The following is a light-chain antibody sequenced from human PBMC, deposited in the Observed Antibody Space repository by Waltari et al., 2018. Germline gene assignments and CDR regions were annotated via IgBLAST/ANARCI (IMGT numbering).Light chain of an antibody. Sequence: QSALTQPPSASGSPGQSVTISCPGTSGDVGSYNYVPWYQQEPGKGPKLIIYDVSKRPSGVPDRFSGSKSGNTASLTVSGLQAEDEADYYCCSYAGSSNSVFGGGTKLTVL. J-gene: IGLJ3*02. V-gene: IGLV2-8*01. CDR1: SGDVGSYNY. CDR3: CSYAGSSNSV. CDR2: DVS.